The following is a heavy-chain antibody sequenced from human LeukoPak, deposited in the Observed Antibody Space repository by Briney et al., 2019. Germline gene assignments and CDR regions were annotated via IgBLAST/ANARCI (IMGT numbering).Heavy chain of an antibody. D-gene: IGHD6-13*01. CDR3: ARDRSSSSPGFDP. J-gene: IGHJ5*02. Sequence: PGGSLRLSCAASGFTFSNAWMSWVRQAPGKGLERVANIKQDGSEKYYVDSVKGRFTISRDNAKNSLYLQMNSLRAEDTAVYYCARDRSSSSPGFDPWGQGTLVTVSS. CDR1: GFTFSNAW. V-gene: IGHV3-7*01. CDR2: IKQDGSEK.